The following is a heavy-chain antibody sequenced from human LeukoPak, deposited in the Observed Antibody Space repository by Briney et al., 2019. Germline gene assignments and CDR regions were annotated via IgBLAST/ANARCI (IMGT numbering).Heavy chain of an antibody. CDR3: AKVVRGVSYYYYYGMDV. D-gene: IGHD3-10*01. J-gene: IGHJ6*02. Sequence: GGSLRLSCAASGFTFSSYAMSWVRQAPGKGLEWVSAISGSGGSTYYADSVKGRFTISRDNSKNTLYLQMNSLRAEDTAVYYCAKVVRGVSYYYYYGMDVWGQGTTVTVSS. CDR2: ISGSGGST. V-gene: IGHV3-23*01. CDR1: GFTFSSYA.